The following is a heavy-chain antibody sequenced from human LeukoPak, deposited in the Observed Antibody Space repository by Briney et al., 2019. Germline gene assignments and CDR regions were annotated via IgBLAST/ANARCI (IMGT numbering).Heavy chain of an antibody. J-gene: IGHJ4*02. CDR1: IRSNSRYY. V-gene: IGHV4-59*08. D-gene: IGHD1-26*01. Sequence: SETLSLTCSVWIRSNSRYYRLWPRRPPEKALEWIGYIYYSGSTNYNPSLKTRVTISVDASKNQFPLKLGTVTPGGTAVYYCARPHSPQTTTGPFDYWGQGTLVSVSS. CDR2: IYYSGST. CDR3: ARPHSPQTTTGPFDY.